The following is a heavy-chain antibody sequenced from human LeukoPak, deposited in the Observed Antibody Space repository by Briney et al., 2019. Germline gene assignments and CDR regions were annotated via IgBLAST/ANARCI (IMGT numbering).Heavy chain of an antibody. Sequence: GGSLRLSCAASGFTVSSNYMSWVRQAPGKGLEWVSVIYSGGSTYYADSVKGRFTISRDNSKNTLYLQMNSLRAEDTAVYYCARERAVASTYYYYYYMDVWGKGTTVTISS. CDR3: ARERAVASTYYYYYYMDV. V-gene: IGHV3-53*01. J-gene: IGHJ6*03. CDR2: IYSGGST. D-gene: IGHD6-19*01. CDR1: GFTVSSNY.